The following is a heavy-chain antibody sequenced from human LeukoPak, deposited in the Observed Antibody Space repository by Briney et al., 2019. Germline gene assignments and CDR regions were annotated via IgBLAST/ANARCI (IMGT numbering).Heavy chain of an antibody. D-gene: IGHD3-9*01. CDR2: INPSGGST. V-gene: IGHV1-46*01. Sequence: ASVKVSCKASGYTFTSYYMHWVRQAPGQGVEWMGIINPSGGSTSNAKKFHGRVTMTRDTSTSTVYMELSSLRSEDTAVYYCARGADAYYDILTGYSYFYYYYIDVWGKGTTVTVSS. J-gene: IGHJ6*03. CDR3: ARGADAYYDILTGYSYFYYYYIDV. CDR1: GYTFTSYY.